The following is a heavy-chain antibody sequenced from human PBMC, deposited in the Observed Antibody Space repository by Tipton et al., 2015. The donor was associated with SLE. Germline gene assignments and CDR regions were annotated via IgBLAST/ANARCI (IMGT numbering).Heavy chain of an antibody. D-gene: IGHD3-10*01. CDR1: GGSISSYY. V-gene: IGHV4-59*12. J-gene: IGHJ3*02. CDR2: IYSSGST. Sequence: TLSLTCTVSGGSISSYYWSWIRQPPGKGLEWIGYIYSSGSTNYNPSLKSRITISIDTSKNQFSLRLSSVTAADTAMYFCAREVDTMDDSDAFDIWGQGTMVTVSS. CDR3: AREVDTMDDSDAFDI.